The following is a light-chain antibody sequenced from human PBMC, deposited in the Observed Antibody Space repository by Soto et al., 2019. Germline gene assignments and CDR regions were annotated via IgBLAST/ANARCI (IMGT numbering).Light chain of an antibody. J-gene: IGKJ4*01. V-gene: IGKV3-15*01. Sequence: EIVMTQSPATLSVSPGERATLSCRASQSVSSNLAWYQHKPGQAPRLLIYGAYSRATGVPARFSGSGSGTEFTLTISSLQSEDFAVYYCQQYNNWPPITFGGGTKVDIK. CDR2: GAY. CDR3: QQYNNWPPIT. CDR1: QSVSSN.